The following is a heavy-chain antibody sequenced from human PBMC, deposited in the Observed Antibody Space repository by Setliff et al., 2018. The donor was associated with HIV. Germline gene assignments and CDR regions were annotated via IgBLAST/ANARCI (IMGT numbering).Heavy chain of an antibody. CDR3: AHLKDTHGSLA. V-gene: IGHV2-5*02. J-gene: IGHJ5*02. D-gene: IGHD5-12*01. Sequence: ESGPTLVNPTQTLTLTCTFSGFSLSTRGAGVGWIRQPPGKALECRALIYWDDDKRYSTSLASRITITKDTSKHQVVLTMTNMDPVDTATYYCAHLKDTHGSLAWGQGTLVTVSS. CDR1: GFSLSTRGAG. CDR2: IYWDDDK.